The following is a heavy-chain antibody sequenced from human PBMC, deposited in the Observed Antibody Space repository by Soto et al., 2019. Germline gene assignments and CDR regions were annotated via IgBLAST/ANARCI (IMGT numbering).Heavy chain of an antibody. CDR3: TTDSADIVVVPATFGMDV. J-gene: IGHJ6*02. D-gene: IGHD2-2*01. V-gene: IGHV3-15*01. CDR2: IKSITDGGTT. CDR1: GITFSNAW. Sequence: GGSLRLSCAASGITFSNAWMTWVRQAPGKGLEWVGRIKSITDGGTTDYAEPVKVRFTISRDDSKDTLYLQMNNLTTEDTAVYHCTTDSADIVVVPATFGMDVWGQGTTVTVSS.